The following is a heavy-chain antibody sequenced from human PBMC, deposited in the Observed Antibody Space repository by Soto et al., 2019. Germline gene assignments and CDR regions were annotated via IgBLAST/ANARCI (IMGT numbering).Heavy chain of an antibody. Sequence: GGSLRLSCAASGFTFSSYGMHWVRQAPGKGLEWVAVISYDGSNKYYADSVKGRFTISRDNSKNTLYLQMNSLRAEDTAVYYCAKSDTGYDYFDYWGQGTLVTVSS. CDR1: GFTFSSYG. D-gene: IGHD5-12*01. V-gene: IGHV3-30*18. CDR3: AKSDTGYDYFDY. CDR2: ISYDGSNK. J-gene: IGHJ4*02.